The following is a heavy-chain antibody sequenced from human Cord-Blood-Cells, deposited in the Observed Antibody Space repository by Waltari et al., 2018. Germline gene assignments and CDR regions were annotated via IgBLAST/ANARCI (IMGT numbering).Heavy chain of an antibody. D-gene: IGHD3-16*02. Sequence: QVQLVQSGAEVKKPGALVKVSCKASGYTFTSYAMHWVRQAPGQRLEWMGWINAGNGNTKYSQKFQGRVTITRDTSASTAYMELSSLRSEDTAVYYCARGRMITFGGVIDYFDYWGQGTLVTVSS. CDR1: GYTFTSYA. CDR3: ARGRMITFGGVIDYFDY. CDR2: INAGNGNT. V-gene: IGHV1-3*01. J-gene: IGHJ4*02.